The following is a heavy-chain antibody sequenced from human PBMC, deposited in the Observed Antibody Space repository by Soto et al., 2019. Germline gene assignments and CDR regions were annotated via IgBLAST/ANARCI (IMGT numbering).Heavy chain of an antibody. J-gene: IGHJ5*02. CDR2: IFWKGGGT. CDR3: GKDLSPGELEA. D-gene: IGHD1-7*01. V-gene: IGHV3-9*01. Sequence: PGGSLRLSCAVSGPTIDDYAMHWVRQVPGKGLEWVSGIFWKGGGTGYADSVKGRFTISRDRAKNSLSLQMNSLTIEDTAVYYCGKDLSPGELEAWGQGTLVTVSS. CDR1: GPTIDDYA.